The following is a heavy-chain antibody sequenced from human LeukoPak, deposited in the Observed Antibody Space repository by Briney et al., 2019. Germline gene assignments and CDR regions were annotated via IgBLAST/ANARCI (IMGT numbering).Heavy chain of an antibody. Sequence: ASVKDSCKASGYTFASYGISWVRQAPGQGLEWMGWISAYNGNTNYAQKLQGRVTMTTDTSTGTAYMELRSLRSDDTAVYYCARTRREEGYGYYFDYWGQGTLVTVSS. D-gene: IGHD5-18*01. V-gene: IGHV1-18*01. J-gene: IGHJ4*02. CDR3: ARTRREEGYGYYFDY. CDR2: ISAYNGNT. CDR1: GYTFASYG.